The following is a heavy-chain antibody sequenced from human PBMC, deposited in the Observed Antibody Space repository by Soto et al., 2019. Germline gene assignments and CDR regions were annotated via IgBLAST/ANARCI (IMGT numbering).Heavy chain of an antibody. Sequence: TLSLTCTVSGGSISIGGYYWSLILQHPGKGLEWIGYIYYSGSAYYNPSLKSRVTISVDTSKNQFSLKLSSVTAADTAVYYCARGQVTMIALDYWGQGTLVTVSS. J-gene: IGHJ4*02. V-gene: IGHV4-31*03. D-gene: IGHD3-22*01. CDR1: GGSISIGGYY. CDR2: IYYSGSA. CDR3: ARGQVTMIALDY.